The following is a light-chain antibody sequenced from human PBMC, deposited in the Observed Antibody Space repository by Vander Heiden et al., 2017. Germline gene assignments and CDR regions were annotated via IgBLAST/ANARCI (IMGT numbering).Light chain of an antibody. Sequence: QSALTQPRPVSGSPGQSVTISCSGTSSDAGAYDYVSWYQQHPGKAHKLLIYDVTKWPSGVPDRFSGSKSDNTATLTISGRLTEDEADYYCCSYAGSYAWVFGGGTKVTVL. J-gene: IGLJ3*02. CDR1: SSDAGAYDY. CDR2: DVT. V-gene: IGLV2-11*01. CDR3: CSYAGSYAWV.